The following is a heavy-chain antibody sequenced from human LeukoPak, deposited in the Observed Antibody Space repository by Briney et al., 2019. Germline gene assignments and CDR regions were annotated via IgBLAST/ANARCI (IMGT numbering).Heavy chain of an antibody. D-gene: IGHD4/OR15-4a*01. Sequence: GGSLRLSCAASGFTFSSDSMNWVRQAPGKGLEGGSSISSSENYVYYADSVKGRFTISRDNSKNTLYLQMNSLRAEDTAVYYCARRAGAYSHPYDYWGQGTLVTVSS. CDR2: ISSSENYV. J-gene: IGHJ4*02. CDR1: GFTFSSDS. V-gene: IGHV3-21*04. CDR3: ARRAGAYSHPYDY.